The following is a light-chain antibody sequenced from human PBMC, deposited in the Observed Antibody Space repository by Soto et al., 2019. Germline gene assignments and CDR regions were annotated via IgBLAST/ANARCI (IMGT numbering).Light chain of an antibody. Sequence: EIVLTQSPATLSLSPGERATLSCRASQRVKTFLVWYQHRPGQAPRVLIYDASHMPTGIPARFSGSGAGTDFTLTISGLEPEDAALYYCQQRSNWPPITFGQGTRLEIK. CDR1: QRVKTF. CDR3: QQRSNWPPIT. J-gene: IGKJ5*01. V-gene: IGKV3-11*01. CDR2: DAS.